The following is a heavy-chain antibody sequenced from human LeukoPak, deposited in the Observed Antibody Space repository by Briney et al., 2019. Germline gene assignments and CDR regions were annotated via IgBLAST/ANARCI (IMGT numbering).Heavy chain of an antibody. CDR1: GYTFTGYY. Sequence: ASVKVSCKASGYTFTGYYMHWVRQAPGQGLEWMGWINPNSGGTNYAQKFQGRVTMTRDTSISTAYMELSRLRSDDTAAYYCAXXXXXYSYGYDAFDIWGQGTMVTVSS. J-gene: IGHJ3*02. V-gene: IGHV1-2*02. D-gene: IGHD5-18*01. CDR2: INPNSGGT. CDR3: AXXXXXYSYGYDAFDI.